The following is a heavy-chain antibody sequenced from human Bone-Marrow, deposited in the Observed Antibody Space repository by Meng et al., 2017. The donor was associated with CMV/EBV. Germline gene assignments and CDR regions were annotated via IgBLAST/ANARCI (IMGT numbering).Heavy chain of an antibody. Sequence: SETLSLTCTVSGGSISSSNWWSWVRQPPGKGLEWIGEIYHSGSTNYNPSLKSRVTISVDKSKNQFSLKLSSVTAADTAVYYCARGTLTGTTYDYFDYWGQGTLVTVSS. D-gene: IGHD1-7*01. J-gene: IGHJ4*02. CDR3: ARGTLTGTTYDYFDY. CDR2: IYHSGST. CDR1: GGSISSSNW. V-gene: IGHV4-4*02.